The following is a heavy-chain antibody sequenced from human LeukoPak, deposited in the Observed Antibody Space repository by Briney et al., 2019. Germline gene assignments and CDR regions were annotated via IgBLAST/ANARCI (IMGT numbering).Heavy chain of an antibody. J-gene: IGHJ4*02. V-gene: IGHV3-64D*09. D-gene: IGHD5-18*01. CDR1: GFTFSSYA. Sequence: GGSLRLSCSASGFTFSSYAMHWVRQAPGKGLEYVSAISSNGGSTYYADSVKGRFTISRDNSKNTLYLQMSSLRAEDTAVYYCVPLHSYVSVALGDWGQGPLVTVSS. CDR2: ISSNGGST. CDR3: VPLHSYVSVALGD.